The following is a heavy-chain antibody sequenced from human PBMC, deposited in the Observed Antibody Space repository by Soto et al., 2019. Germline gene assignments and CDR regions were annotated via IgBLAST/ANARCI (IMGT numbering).Heavy chain of an antibody. CDR3: ARVAAAGRDAFDI. CDR2: IYYSGST. CDR1: GGSISSYY. V-gene: IGHV4-59*01. D-gene: IGHD6-13*01. Sequence: KPSETLSLTCTVSGGSISSYYLSWIRQPPGKGLEWIGYIYYSGSTNYNPSLKSRVTISVDTSKNQFSLKLSSVTAADTAVYYCARVAAAGRDAFDIWGQGTMVTV. J-gene: IGHJ3*02.